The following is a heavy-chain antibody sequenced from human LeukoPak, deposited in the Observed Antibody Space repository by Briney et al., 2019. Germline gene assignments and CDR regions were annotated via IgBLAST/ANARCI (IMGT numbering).Heavy chain of an antibody. Sequence: PGGSLRLSCVASGFTISNYGMHWVRQAPGKGLEWVAFMRYEGSNKYYADSVKGRFTISRDNSKNTLYLQMNSLRAEDTAVYYCVLFSGIGPWGQGTLVTVSS. J-gene: IGHJ5*02. CDR3: VLFSGIGP. CDR2: MRYEGSNK. D-gene: IGHD6-25*01. V-gene: IGHV3-30*02. CDR1: GFTISNYG.